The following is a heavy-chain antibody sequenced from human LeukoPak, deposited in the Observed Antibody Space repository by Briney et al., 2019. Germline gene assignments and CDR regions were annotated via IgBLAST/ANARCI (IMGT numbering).Heavy chain of an antibody. D-gene: IGHD3-22*01. Sequence: ASVKVSCKASGYTFTGYYMHWVRQAPGQGLEWMGWINPNSGGTNYAQKFQGRVTMTRDTSISTAYMELSRLRSDDTAVYFCARGYYDSSDYEYFQHWGQGTLVTVSS. CDR1: GYTFTGYY. V-gene: IGHV1-2*02. CDR2: INPNSGGT. CDR3: ARGYYDSSDYEYFQH. J-gene: IGHJ1*01.